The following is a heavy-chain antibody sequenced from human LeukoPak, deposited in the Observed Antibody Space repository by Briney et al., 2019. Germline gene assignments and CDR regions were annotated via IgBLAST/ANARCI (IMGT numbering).Heavy chain of an antibody. Sequence: GGSLRLSCAASGFTFSSYGMHWVRQAPGKGLEWVSAISGSGGSTYYADSVKGRFTISRDNSKNTLYLQMNSLRAEDTAVYYCAKRTYYYGSGSYYFDYWGQGTLVTVSS. CDR3: AKRTYYYGSGSYYFDY. V-gene: IGHV3-23*01. D-gene: IGHD3-10*01. CDR1: GFTFSSYG. J-gene: IGHJ4*02. CDR2: ISGSGGST.